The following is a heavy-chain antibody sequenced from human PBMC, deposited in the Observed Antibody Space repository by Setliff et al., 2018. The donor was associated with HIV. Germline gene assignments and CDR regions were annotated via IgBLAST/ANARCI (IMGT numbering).Heavy chain of an antibody. CDR3: ARAEFLGPESDFDI. V-gene: IGHV1-69*04. CDR2: IIPIFGMA. Sequence: EASVKVSCKASGDIFNNNAINWVRQAPGQGLEWMGRIIPIFGMANYARKFQGRVTITADKSTSTAYLELSSLTYDDTAIYYCARAEFLGPESDFDIWGQGTMVT. D-gene: IGHD3-10*01. CDR1: GDIFNNNA. J-gene: IGHJ3*02.